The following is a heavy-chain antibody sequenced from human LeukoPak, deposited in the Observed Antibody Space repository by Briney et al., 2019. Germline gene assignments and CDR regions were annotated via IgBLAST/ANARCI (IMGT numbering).Heavy chain of an antibody. CDR3: ARDLSGYTST. J-gene: IGHJ5*02. CDR2: AKYSGRT. Sequence: PSETLSLTCAVSGDSISSSNYYWGWIRQPPGKGLEWIGSAKYSGRTLYNPSLKSRVTMFIDTSKNQFSLNLRYVTAADTALYYCARDLSGYTSTWGQGTLVTVSS. D-gene: IGHD5-12*01. V-gene: IGHV4-39*02. CDR1: GDSISSSNYY.